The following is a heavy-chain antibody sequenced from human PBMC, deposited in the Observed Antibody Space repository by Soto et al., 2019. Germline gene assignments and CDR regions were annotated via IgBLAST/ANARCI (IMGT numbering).Heavy chain of an antibody. J-gene: IGHJ5*02. CDR2: IYYSGST. CDR3: ARDGGGYCSSTSCSEDWFDP. D-gene: IGHD2-2*01. V-gene: IGHV4-31*01. CDR1: GGSISSGGYY. Sequence: QVQLQESGPGLVKPSQTLSLTCTVSGGSISSGGYYWSWIRQHPGKGLEWIGYIYYSGSTYYNPSLRNLVTISVDTSKNQFSLRLSSVTAADTAVYYCARDGGGYCSSTSCSEDWFDPCGKGTQVTVSS.